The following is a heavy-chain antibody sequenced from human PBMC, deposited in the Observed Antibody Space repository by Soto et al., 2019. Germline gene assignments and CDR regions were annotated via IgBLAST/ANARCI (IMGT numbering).Heavy chain of an antibody. CDR1: GGSFSGYY. Sequence: SETLSLTCAVYGGSFSGYYWSWIRQPPGKGLEWIGEINHSGSTNYNPSLKSRVTISVDTSKNQFSLKLSSVTAADTAVYYCARGSRYYDSWSGYYLDYWGQGTLVTVSS. D-gene: IGHD3-3*01. J-gene: IGHJ4*02. V-gene: IGHV4-34*01. CDR3: ARGSRYYDSWSGYYLDY. CDR2: INHSGST.